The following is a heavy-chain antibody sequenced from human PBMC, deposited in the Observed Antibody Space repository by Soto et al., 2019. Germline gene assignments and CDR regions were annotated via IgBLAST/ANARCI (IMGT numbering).Heavy chain of an antibody. Sequence: SETLSLTCTVSGGSISSGDCYWSWLRPPSGKRLQWSGYIYDGGTTYYNPSLKGRVTISVDTTKNQSSLMLSSVTAAATGKYYCAKVRGDELRFDHWGQGTLVTVSS. J-gene: IGHJ5*02. D-gene: IGHD5-12*01. CDR2: IYDGGTT. CDR1: GGSISSGDCY. CDR3: AKVRGDELRFDH. V-gene: IGHV4-30-4*01.